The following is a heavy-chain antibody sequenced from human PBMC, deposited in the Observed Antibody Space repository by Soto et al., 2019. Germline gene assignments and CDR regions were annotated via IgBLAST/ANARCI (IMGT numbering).Heavy chain of an antibody. D-gene: IGHD3-10*01. Sequence: PSETLSLTCIVSGASISSGDYYWSWIRQPPGKGLEWIGCIYDSGNTYYSPSLKSRVTISITTSKNQFSLKLTSVTAADTAVYYCARAMSFGVRLDPWGQGTLVTVSS. J-gene: IGHJ5*02. V-gene: IGHV4-30-4*01. CDR3: ARAMSFGVRLDP. CDR2: IYDSGNT. CDR1: GASISSGDYY.